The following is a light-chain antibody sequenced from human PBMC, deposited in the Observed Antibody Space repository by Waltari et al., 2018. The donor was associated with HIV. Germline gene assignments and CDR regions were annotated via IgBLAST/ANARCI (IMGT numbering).Light chain of an antibody. CDR1: QSVRGH. Sequence: EIVLTQSPATLSLSPGERATLSCRASQSVRGHLAWYQHKPGQAPRLLIYDATNRATGIPARFSGSGSGADFTLTISSLEPEDFAVYYCQQRSNWPPLTFGGGTKVEIK. J-gene: IGKJ4*01. CDR3: QQRSNWPPLT. V-gene: IGKV3-11*01. CDR2: DAT.